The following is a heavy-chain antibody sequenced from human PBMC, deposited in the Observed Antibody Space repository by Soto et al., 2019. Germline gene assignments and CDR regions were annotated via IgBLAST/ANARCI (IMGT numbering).Heavy chain of an antibody. CDR1: GGSISSGGYS. Sequence: SETLSLTCAVSGGSISSGGYSWSWIRQPPGKGLEWIGYIYHSGSTYYNPSLKSRVTISVDTSKNQFSLKLSSVTAADMAVYYCARGSSSPEGYEESWGQG. V-gene: IGHV4-30-2*01. J-gene: IGHJ5*02. CDR2: IYHSGST. D-gene: IGHD5-12*01. CDR3: ARGSSSPEGYEES.